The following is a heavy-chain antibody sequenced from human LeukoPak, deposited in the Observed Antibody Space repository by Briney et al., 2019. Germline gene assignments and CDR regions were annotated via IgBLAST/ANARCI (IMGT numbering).Heavy chain of an antibody. CDR2: ILGLGGASRT. J-gene: IGHJ4*02. D-gene: IGHD3-10*01. CDR3: ARGGVDHYGSGTYYLMYYFDH. Sequence: GGSLRLSCSASGFSFSTDGMSWVRQAPGKGLEWVSGILGLGGASRTYYADSVKGRFTISRDDPHNTLYLQMNSVRAEDTAVYFCARGGVDHYGSGTYYLMYYFDHWGQGALVTVSS. CDR1: GFSFSTDG. V-gene: IGHV3-23*01.